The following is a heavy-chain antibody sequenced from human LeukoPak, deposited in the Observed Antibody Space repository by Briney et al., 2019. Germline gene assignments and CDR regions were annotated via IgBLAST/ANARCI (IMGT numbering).Heavy chain of an antibody. CDR2: IIPILGIA. Sequence: SVKVSCKASGGTFSSYAISWVRQAPGQGLEWMGRIIPILGIANYAQKFQGRVTITADESTSTAFMELSSLRSEDTAVYCCARGVRNSGSYYVDYWGQGTLVTVSS. D-gene: IGHD1-26*01. CDR3: ARGVRNSGSYYVDY. V-gene: IGHV1-69*04. CDR1: GGTFSSYA. J-gene: IGHJ4*02.